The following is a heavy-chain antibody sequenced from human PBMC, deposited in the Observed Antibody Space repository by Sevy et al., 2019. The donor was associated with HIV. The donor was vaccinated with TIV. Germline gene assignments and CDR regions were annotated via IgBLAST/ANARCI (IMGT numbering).Heavy chain of an antibody. Sequence: SGPTLVNPTQTLTLTCTFSGFSLTTTGVGVGWIRQSPGKALEWLALIYWDDDERYNPSLRSRLTLTKDTSKNQVVLTMTNMDPVDAGTYYCAHSLVAHRRSPFDYWGQGTLVTVSS. CDR3: AHSLVAHRRSPFDY. CDR1: GFSLTTTGVG. CDR2: IYWDDDE. J-gene: IGHJ4*02. D-gene: IGHD3-16*02. V-gene: IGHV2-5*02.